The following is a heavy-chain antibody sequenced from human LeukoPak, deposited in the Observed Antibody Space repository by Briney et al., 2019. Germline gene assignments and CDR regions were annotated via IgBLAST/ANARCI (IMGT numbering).Heavy chain of an antibody. CDR2: ISSSSSTI. D-gene: IGHD6-13*01. Sequence: GSLRLSFSASGFTFSSYCQNWVRQAPGKGLEGVSYISSSSSTIYYADSVKGRFTISRDNAKNSLYLQMNSLRDEDTAVYYCARDGLYSSSWNFDYWGQGTLVTVSS. J-gene: IGHJ4*02. V-gene: IGHV3-48*02. CDR3: ARDGLYSSSWNFDY. CDR1: GFTFSSYC.